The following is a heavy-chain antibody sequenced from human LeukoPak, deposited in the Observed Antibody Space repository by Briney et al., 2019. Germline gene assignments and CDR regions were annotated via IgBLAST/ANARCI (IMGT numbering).Heavy chain of an antibody. CDR3: ARVGSSSGVYFDY. Sequence: SETQSLTCAVSGDSISSGGNSWSWIRQPPGKGLEWIGYIYHSGSTYYNPSLKSRVTISVDRSKNQFSLKLSSVTAADTAVYYCARVGSSSGVYFDYWGQGTLVTVSS. CDR1: GDSISSGGNS. D-gene: IGHD6-6*01. J-gene: IGHJ4*02. CDR2: IYHSGST. V-gene: IGHV4-30-2*01.